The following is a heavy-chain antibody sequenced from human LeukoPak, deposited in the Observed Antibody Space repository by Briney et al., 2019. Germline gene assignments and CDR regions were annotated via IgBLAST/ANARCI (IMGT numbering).Heavy chain of an antibody. J-gene: IGHJ4*02. CDR3: ARAERAAAGTRNYFDY. D-gene: IGHD6-13*01. V-gene: IGHV4-4*07. CDR1: GGSISSYY. Sequence: NPSETLSLTCTVSGGSISSYYWSWIRQPAGKGLEWIGRVYTNGNTNYNPSLKSRVTMSLDTSKNQFSLKLSSVTAADTAVYYCARAERAAAGTRNYFDYWGQGTLVTVSS. CDR2: VYTNGNT.